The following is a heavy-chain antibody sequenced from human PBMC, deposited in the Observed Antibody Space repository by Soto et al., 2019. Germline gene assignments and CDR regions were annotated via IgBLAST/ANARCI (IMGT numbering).Heavy chain of an antibody. CDR1: GGSISSDNW. V-gene: IGHV4-4*02. Sequence: QVQLQESGPGLVNPSGTLSLTCAVSGGSISSDNWWSWVRQPPGKGLEWIGEIYHSGGTHYNPSLKSRVTISGDKSKNLISLELRSVTAADTAVYFCASHGGFSFDAWGQGTLVTVSS. D-gene: IGHD3-3*01. CDR2: IYHSGGT. J-gene: IGHJ4*02. CDR3: ASHGGFSFDA.